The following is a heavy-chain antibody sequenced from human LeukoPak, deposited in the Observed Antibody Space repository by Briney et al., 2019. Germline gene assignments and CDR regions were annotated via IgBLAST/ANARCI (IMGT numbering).Heavy chain of an antibody. CDR2: VYYSGST. CDR3: ARAPYTSGFYFFDP. V-gene: IGHV4-59*13. D-gene: IGHD3-22*01. CDR1: GGSISSYY. J-gene: IGHJ5*02. Sequence: KPSETLSLXCTVSGGSISSYYWSWIRLPPGKGLESIGYVYYSGSTTYNPSLKSRVTISVDTSKNQFSLKLSSVTAADTAVYYCARAPYTSGFYFFDPWGQGTLVTVSS.